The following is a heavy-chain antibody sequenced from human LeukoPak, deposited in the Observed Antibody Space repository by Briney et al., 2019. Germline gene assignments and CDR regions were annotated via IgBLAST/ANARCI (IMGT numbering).Heavy chain of an antibody. CDR3: ARLGVRGVQNY. D-gene: IGHD3-10*01. CDR1: GGSFSGYY. V-gene: IGHV4-34*01. CDR2: INHSGST. J-gene: IGHJ4*02. Sequence: SETLSLTCAVYGGSFSGYYWSWIRQPPGKGLEWIGEINHSGSTNYNPSLKSRVTISVDTSKNQFSLKLSSVTAADTAAYYCARLGVRGVQNYWGQGTLVTVSS.